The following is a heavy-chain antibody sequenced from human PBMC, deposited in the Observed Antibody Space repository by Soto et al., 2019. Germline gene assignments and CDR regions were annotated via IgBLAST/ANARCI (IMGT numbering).Heavy chain of an antibody. CDR1: GFSLSTSGVG. D-gene: IGHD5-18*01. CDR3: AHRTIQVYGMDV. V-gene: IGHV2-5*02. CDR2: IYWDDDK. Sequence: QITLKESGPTLVKPTQTLTLTCTFSGFSLSTSGVGVGWIRQPPGKALEWLALIYWDDDKRYSPSLRSRLTITTDTSKNQVGLTMTNMDPVDTATYYCAHRTIQVYGMDVWGQGTTVTVSS. J-gene: IGHJ6*02.